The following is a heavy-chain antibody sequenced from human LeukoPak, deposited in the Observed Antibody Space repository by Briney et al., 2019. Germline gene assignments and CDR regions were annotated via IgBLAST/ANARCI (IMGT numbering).Heavy chain of an antibody. D-gene: IGHD2-15*01. V-gene: IGHV4-59*01. CDR3: ATYCSGGSCYGY. J-gene: IGHJ4*02. CDR2: IYYNGST. Sequence: SETLSLTCTVSGGSISSYYWSWIRQPPGKGLEWIGYIYYNGSTNYNPSLKSRVTISVDTSKNQFSLKLSSVTAADTAVYYCATYCSGGSCYGYWGQGTLVTVSS. CDR1: GGSISSYY.